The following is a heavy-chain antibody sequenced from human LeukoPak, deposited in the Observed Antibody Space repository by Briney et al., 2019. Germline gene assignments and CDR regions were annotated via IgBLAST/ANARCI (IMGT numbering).Heavy chain of an antibody. CDR2: ISYDGSNK. Sequence: GGSLRLSCAASGFTFSSYGMHWVRQAPGKGLEWVAVISYDGSNKYYADSVKGRFTISRDNSKNTLYLQMNSLRAEDTAVYYCAKAQGDIVVVVAATPGFDYWGQGTLVTVSS. CDR1: GFTFSSYG. J-gene: IGHJ4*02. D-gene: IGHD2-15*01. V-gene: IGHV3-30*18. CDR3: AKAQGDIVVVVAATPGFDY.